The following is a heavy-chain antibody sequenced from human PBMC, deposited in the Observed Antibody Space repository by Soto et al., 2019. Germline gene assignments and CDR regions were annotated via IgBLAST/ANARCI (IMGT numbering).Heavy chain of an antibody. CDR3: ARGLISRGLVATH. Sequence: QVQLVQSGAEVKKPGASVKVSCKTSGDSFTSYDINWVRQAPGQGLEWLGRMNSNSGNTGYSDNFQGRVSMTRDTSIITAYLELTNLRSDDTAVYYCARGLISRGLVATHWGQGTPVTVSS. V-gene: IGHV1-8*01. J-gene: IGHJ4*02. CDR2: MNSNSGNT. CDR1: GDSFTSYD. D-gene: IGHD3-10*01.